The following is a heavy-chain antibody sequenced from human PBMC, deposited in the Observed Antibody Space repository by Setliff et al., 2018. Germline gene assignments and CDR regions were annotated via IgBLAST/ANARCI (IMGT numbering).Heavy chain of an antibody. CDR2: INPSAGGT. D-gene: IGHD2-21*01. J-gene: IGHJ4*02. V-gene: IGHV1-2*02. CDR3: ARDVVVGITPRLSFHF. CDR1: GYTFSGYY. Sequence: GASVKVSCKASGYTFSGYYLHWVRQAPGQGPEWMGWINPSAGGTNYAQKFQGRVTMTGDTSISTAYMELARLTSDDTAVYYCARDVVVGITPRLSFHFWGQGTLVTVSS.